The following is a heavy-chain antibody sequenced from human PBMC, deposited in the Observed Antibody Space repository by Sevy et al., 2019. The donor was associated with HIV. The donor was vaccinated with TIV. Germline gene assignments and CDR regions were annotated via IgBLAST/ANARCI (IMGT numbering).Heavy chain of an antibody. CDR1: GISFSSYE. CDR3: AREGSSHSMDV. D-gene: IGHD1-26*01. CDR2: ISSSGSTI. Sequence: GESLKISCAASGISFSSYEMNWVRQAPGKGLEWVSYISSSGSTIYYADSVKGRFTVSRDNAKNSQFLQMNSLRAEDTGVYYCAREGSSHSMDVWGKGTTVTVSS. V-gene: IGHV3-48*03. J-gene: IGHJ6*04.